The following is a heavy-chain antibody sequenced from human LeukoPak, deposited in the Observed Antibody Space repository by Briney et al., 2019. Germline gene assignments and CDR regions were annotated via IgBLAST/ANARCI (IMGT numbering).Heavy chain of an antibody. J-gene: IGHJ3*02. Sequence: SETLSLTSTVSGGSSSSYYWSWLRQAPGKGREGIGYINYSGRSNDNPSLKRRVIITVDTSRNHFLLKLSSVTAADPAVYYCARYYYDSSGGNAFDIWGQGTMVTVSS. D-gene: IGHD3-22*01. CDR1: GGSSSSYY. V-gene: IGHV4-59*01. CDR2: INYSGRS. CDR3: ARYYYDSSGGNAFDI.